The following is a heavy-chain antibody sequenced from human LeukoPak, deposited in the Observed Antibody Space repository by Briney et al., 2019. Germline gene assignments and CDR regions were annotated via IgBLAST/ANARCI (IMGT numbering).Heavy chain of an antibody. J-gene: IGHJ4*02. CDR1: GFTFSSYS. V-gene: IGHV3-48*01. Sequence: GGSLRLSCAASGFTFSSYSMNWVRQAPGKGLEWVSYISSSSSTMYYADSVKGRFTISRDNSKNTLYLQMNSLRAEDTAVYYCARDRAEGLFDYWGQGTLVTVSS. CDR2: ISSSSSTM. CDR3: ARDRAEGLFDY.